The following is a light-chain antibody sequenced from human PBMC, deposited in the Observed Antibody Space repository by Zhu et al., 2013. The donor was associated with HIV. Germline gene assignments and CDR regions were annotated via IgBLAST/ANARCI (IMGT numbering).Light chain of an antibody. CDR2: KAS. Sequence: DIQLTQSPSTLSSSVGDSVTITCRASQTASRWLAWYQQKPGEAPKLLIYKASTLDSGVPPRFSGSGSGTEFTLTISGLQPEDFATYYCQQYYSYPYTFGQGTKLEI. CDR1: QTASRW. CDR3: QQYYSYPYT. V-gene: IGKV1-5*03. J-gene: IGKJ2*01.